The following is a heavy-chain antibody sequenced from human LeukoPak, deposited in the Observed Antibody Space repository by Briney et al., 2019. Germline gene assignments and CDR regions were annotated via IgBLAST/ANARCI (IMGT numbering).Heavy chain of an antibody. J-gene: IGHJ3*02. V-gene: IGHV4-59*08. Sequence: SETMSLTCTVSGGSISSYYWSWTQQPQGKGLEWIGYIYYSGSTNYNPSLKSRVTISVDTSKNQFSLKLSSVTAADTAVYYCARTEAFDIWGQGTMVTVSS. CDR1: GGSISSYY. CDR3: ARTEAFDI. CDR2: IYYSGST.